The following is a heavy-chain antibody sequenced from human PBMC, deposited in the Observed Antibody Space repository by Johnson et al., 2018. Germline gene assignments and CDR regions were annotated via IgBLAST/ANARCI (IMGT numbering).Heavy chain of an antibody. J-gene: IGHJ1*01. CDR1: GYTFTSSW. CDR2: IFPGDFDT. V-gene: IGHV5-51*01. Sequence: VQLVESGAEVKRPGESLKISCQVSGYTFTSSWIGWVRQMPGKGLEWMGIIFPGDFDTKYSPSFQGQVTISADKPINPPYLPWSGLKASDTAIHYRARLSAEYVQYWGRGTLVTVSS. CDR3: ARLSAEYVQY.